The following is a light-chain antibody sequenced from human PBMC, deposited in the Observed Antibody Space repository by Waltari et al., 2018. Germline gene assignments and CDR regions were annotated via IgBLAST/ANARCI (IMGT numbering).Light chain of an antibody. CDR1: QSVSRA. J-gene: IGKJ1*01. CDR2: GAS. CDR3: QHYLRLPVT. V-gene: IGKV3-20*01. Sequence: EIGLTQSPGTMSLSLGEGATLSCRASQSVSRALAWYQQKPGQAPRLLIYGASTRATGIPDRFSGSGSGTDFSLTISRLEPDDFAVYYCQHYLRLPVTFGQGTTVEI.